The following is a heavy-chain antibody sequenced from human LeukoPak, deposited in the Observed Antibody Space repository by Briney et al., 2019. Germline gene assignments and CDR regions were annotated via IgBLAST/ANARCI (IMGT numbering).Heavy chain of an antibody. D-gene: IGHD5-12*01. CDR2: INWNGEDT. J-gene: IGHJ4*02. Sequence: GGSLRLSCAAAGFTVSSNGMSWVSHAPGKGMEWGERINWNGEDTTYADCVRGRLNISRDNAKNSLFLQMNSLRADDTAFYYCARDGEIVGARFDFWGQGSLVTVSS. CDR3: ARDGEIVGARFDF. CDR1: GFTVSSNG. V-gene: IGHV3-20*04.